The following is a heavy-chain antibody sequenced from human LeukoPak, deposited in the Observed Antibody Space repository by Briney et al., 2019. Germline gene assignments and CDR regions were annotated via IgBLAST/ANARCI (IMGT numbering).Heavy chain of an antibody. CDR1: GGSFSGYY. D-gene: IGHD7-27*01. J-gene: IGHJ6*03. CDR3: ARQTGQFYYYYYMDV. CDR2: VYYSGTT. Sequence: PSETLSLTCAVYGGSFSGYYWGWLRQPPGKGLEWIGSVYYSGTTYYNPSLKSRVTISVDTSKNQFSLKLSSVTAADTTVYYCARQTGQFYYYYYMDVWGKGTTVTISS. V-gene: IGHV4-39*01.